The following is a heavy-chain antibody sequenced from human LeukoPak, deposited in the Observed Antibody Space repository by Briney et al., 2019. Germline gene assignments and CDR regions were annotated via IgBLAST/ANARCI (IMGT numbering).Heavy chain of an antibody. J-gene: IGHJ6*02. CDR3: AKDRSYSHYYYYGMDV. CDR1: GFTFSSYW. V-gene: IGHV3-74*01. D-gene: IGHD3-10*01. CDR2: INSDGSST. Sequence: GGSLRLSCAASGFTFSSYWMHWVRQAPGKGLVWVSRINSDGSSTSYADSVKGRFTISRDNAKNSLYLQMNSLRPEDTALYFCAKDRSYSHYYYYGMDVWGQGTTVTVSS.